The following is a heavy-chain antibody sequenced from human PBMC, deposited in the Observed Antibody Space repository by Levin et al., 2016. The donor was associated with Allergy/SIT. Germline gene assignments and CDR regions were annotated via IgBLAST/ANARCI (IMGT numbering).Heavy chain of an antibody. D-gene: IGHD6-19*01. CDR3: VCGTQQWMGRGYFDN. CDR2: INNNGGTT. CDR1: GFTFSNCA. V-gene: IGHV3-64D*06. J-gene: IGHJ4*02. Sequence: GGSLRLSCSASGFTFSNCAMHWVRQAPGKGLEYVSAINNNGGTTYYADSVKGRFTISRDNSKNALYLQMSSLRAEDTAVYYCVCGTQQWMGRGYFDNWGQGTLVTVSS.